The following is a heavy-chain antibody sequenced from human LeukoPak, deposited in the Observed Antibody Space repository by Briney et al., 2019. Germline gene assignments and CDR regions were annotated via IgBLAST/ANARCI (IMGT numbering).Heavy chain of an antibody. CDR1: GFTFSSYS. J-gene: IGHJ4*02. CDR3: ARDLVTTNYFDC. CDR2: ISSSSSYI. D-gene: IGHD4-17*01. Sequence: GGSLRLSCAASGFTFSSYSMNWVRQAPGKGLEWVSSISSSSSYIYYADSVKGRFTISRDNAKNSLYLQMNSLRAEDTAVYYCARDLVTTNYFDCWGQGTLVTVSS. V-gene: IGHV3-21*01.